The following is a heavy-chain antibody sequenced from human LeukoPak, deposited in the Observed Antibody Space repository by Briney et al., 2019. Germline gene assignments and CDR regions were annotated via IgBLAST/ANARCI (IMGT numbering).Heavy chain of an antibody. CDR3: ARDNRFTIFGENWFDP. Sequence: GASVKVSCKASGYTFTSYDINWVRQATGQGLEWMGWMNPNSGNTGYAQKFQGRVTMTRNTSISTAYMELSSLRSEDTAVYYCARDNRFTIFGENWFDPWGQGTLVTVSS. J-gene: IGHJ5*02. D-gene: IGHD3-3*01. V-gene: IGHV1-8*01. CDR2: MNPNSGNT. CDR1: GYTFTSYD.